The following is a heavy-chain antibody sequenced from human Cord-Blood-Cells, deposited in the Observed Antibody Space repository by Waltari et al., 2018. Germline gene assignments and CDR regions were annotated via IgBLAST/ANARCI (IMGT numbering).Heavy chain of an antibody. V-gene: IGHV4-61*01. CDR3: ARGESIAARPGAFDI. CDR2: IYYSGST. J-gene: IGHJ3*02. Sequence: QVPLQESGPGLVKPSETLSLTCTVPGGSVSSGSYYWSWIRQPPGKGMEWIGYIYYSGSTNYNPSLKSRVTISVDTSKNQFSLKLSSVTAADTAVYYCARGESIAARPGAFDIWGQGTMVTVSS. D-gene: IGHD6-6*01. CDR1: GGSVSSGSYY.